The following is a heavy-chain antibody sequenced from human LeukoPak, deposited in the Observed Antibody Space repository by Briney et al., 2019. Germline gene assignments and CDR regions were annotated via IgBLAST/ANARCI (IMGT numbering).Heavy chain of an antibody. J-gene: IGHJ4*02. CDR3: ARDARGWSGFDY. CDR2: IYTTGNT. D-gene: IGHD3-3*01. CDR1: GGSISSYY. Sequence: SETLSLTCSVSGGSISSYYWSWIRQPAGKGREWIGRIYTTGNTDYNPSLKSRVTMSVDTSRNQFSLNLSSVTAADTAVYYCARDARGWSGFDYWGQGTLVTVSS. V-gene: IGHV4-4*07.